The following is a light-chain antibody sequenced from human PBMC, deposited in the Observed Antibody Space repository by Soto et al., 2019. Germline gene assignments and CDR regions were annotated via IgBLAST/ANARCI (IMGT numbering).Light chain of an antibody. J-gene: IGKJ4*01. CDR2: GAS. Sequence: DIVMTQSPATLSVAPGERVTFSCRASQGVSRKLAWYQHKPGQAPRLLISGASTGATGIPARFSGSGSGTEFNITISSLPGEYCAIYYCQQYHTWPMTFGGGIKV. CDR3: QQYHTWPMT. V-gene: IGKV3-15*01. CDR1: QGVSRK.